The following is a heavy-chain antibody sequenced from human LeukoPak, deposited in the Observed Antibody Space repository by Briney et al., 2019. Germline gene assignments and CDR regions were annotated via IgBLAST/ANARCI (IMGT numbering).Heavy chain of an antibody. CDR1: GGSISSYY. CDR2: IYTSGST. V-gene: IGHV4-4*07. Sequence: PSETPSLTCTVSGGSISSYYWSWIRQPAGKGLEWIGRIYTSGSTNYNPSLKSRVTMSVDTSKNQFSLKLSSVTAADTAVYYCARDLYGQWPPPPGSPYDAFDIWGQGTMVTVSS. J-gene: IGHJ3*02. CDR3: ARDLYGQWPPPPGSPYDAFDI. D-gene: IGHD6-19*01.